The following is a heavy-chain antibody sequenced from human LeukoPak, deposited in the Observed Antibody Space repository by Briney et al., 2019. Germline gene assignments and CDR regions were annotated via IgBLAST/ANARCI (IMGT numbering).Heavy chain of an antibody. J-gene: IGHJ3*02. CDR1: GYTFTSYY. CDR2: INPSGGST. D-gene: IGHD3-22*01. Sequence: GASVKVSCKASGYTFTSYYMHWVRQAPGQGLEWMGIINPSGGSTSYAQKFQGRVTITADKSTSTAYMELSSLRSEDTAVYYCAREGDYYYDSSGHPEADAFDIWGQGTMVTVSS. CDR3: AREGDYYYDSSGHPEADAFDI. V-gene: IGHV1-46*01.